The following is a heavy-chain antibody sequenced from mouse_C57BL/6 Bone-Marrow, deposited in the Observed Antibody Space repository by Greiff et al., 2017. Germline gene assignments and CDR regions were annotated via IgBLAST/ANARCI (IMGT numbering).Heavy chain of an antibody. Sequence: VQLQQSGAELARPGASVKLSCKASGYTFTSYGISWVQQRTGQGLEWIGEIYPRSGNTYYNEKFKGKATLTADKSSSKAYMELRSLTSEDSAVYFCARGEASYYYGSKGMDYWGQGTSVTVSS. V-gene: IGHV1-81*01. CDR2: IYPRSGNT. J-gene: IGHJ4*01. CDR1: GYTFTSYG. D-gene: IGHD1-1*01. CDR3: ARGEASYYYGSKGMDY.